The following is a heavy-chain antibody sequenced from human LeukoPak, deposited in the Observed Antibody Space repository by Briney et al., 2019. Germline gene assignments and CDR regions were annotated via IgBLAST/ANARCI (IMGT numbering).Heavy chain of an antibody. Sequence: SVGLSLTCTVSGGSISSSTYYWGWIRQPPGKGLEWIGSIYYGGRTYYNPSLKSRVTISVDTSKNQFSLKLSSVTAADTAVYYCARQWDYYGMDVWGQGTTVTLPS. V-gene: IGHV4-39*01. CDR3: ARQWDYYGMDV. CDR1: GGSISSSTYY. J-gene: IGHJ6*02. CDR2: IYYGGRT.